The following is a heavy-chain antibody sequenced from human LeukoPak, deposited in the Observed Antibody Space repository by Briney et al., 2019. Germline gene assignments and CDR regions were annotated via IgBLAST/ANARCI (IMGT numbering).Heavy chain of an antibody. Sequence: SETLSLTCSVSGGSVSDYYWSWIRQSPGQGLEWVGYFYSGSSRFIPSLQSRVAISVDTSNNQFSLKLTSVTAADTAVYYCARHSYGDVYYLDFWGQGALVTVSS. D-gene: IGHD4-17*01. V-gene: IGHV4-59*08. CDR2: FYSGSS. CDR1: GGSVSDYY. CDR3: ARHSYGDVYYLDF. J-gene: IGHJ4*02.